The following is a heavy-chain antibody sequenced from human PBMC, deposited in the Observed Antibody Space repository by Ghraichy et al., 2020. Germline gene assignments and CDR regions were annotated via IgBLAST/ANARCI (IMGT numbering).Heavy chain of an antibody. V-gene: IGHV3-15*01. CDR2: IKSKADGGTG. CDR3: TTDGISAGYDFDY. CDR1: GFSFTNAW. D-gene: IGHD6-19*01. J-gene: IGHJ4*02. Sequence: GGSLRLSCAASGFSFTNAWMSWVRQAPGKGLEWVGRIKSKADGGTGDYAAPGKGRFIISRDDSENTRYLQMTSLKSEDTAVYFCTTDGISAGYDFDYWGQGTLVTVSS.